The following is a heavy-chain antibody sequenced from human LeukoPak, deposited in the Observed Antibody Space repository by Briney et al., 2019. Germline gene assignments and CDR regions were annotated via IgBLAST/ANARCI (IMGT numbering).Heavy chain of an antibody. J-gene: IGHJ4*02. CDR1: GYTFTSYG. Sequence: ASVKVSCKASGYTFTSYGISWVRQAPGQGLEWMGWISVYNGHTNYAQKLQGRVTMTTDTSTSTAYMELRSLRSEDTAVYYCARDYGSIAAAGTHDYWGQGTLVTVSS. D-gene: IGHD6-13*01. CDR2: ISVYNGHT. CDR3: ARDYGSIAAAGTHDY. V-gene: IGHV1-18*04.